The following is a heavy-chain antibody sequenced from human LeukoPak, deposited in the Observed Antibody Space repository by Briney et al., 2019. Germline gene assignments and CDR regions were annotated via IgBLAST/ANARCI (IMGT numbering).Heavy chain of an antibody. CDR3: ARAEGYDILTGLDY. D-gene: IGHD3-9*01. V-gene: IGHV3-23*01. CDR1: GFTFSSYA. J-gene: IGHJ4*02. CDR2: IGASGGST. Sequence: GGSLRLSCAPSGFTFSSYAMSWVRQAPGKGLEWVSGIGASGGSTYYADSVKGRFTISRDNSKNTLYLQMNSLRTEDTAVYYCARAEGYDILTGLDYWGQGTLVTVSS.